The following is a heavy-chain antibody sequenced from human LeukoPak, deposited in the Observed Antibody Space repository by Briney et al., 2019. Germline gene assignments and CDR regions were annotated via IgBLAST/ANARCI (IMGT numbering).Heavy chain of an antibody. CDR3: ARVSIAARIYYYYYMDV. CDR2: INHRGAT. V-gene: IGHV4-34*01. CDR1: GASFSGYS. D-gene: IGHD6-6*01. Sequence: PSETLSLTCAVYGASFSGYSWNWIRQSPGKGLEWIGEINHRGATNYNPSLKSRVTISVDTSKNQFSLKLSSVTAADTAVYYCARVSIAARIYYYYYMDVWGKGTTVTVSS. J-gene: IGHJ6*03.